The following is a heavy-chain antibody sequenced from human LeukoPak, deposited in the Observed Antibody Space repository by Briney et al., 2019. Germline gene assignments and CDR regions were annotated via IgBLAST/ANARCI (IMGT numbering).Heavy chain of an antibody. J-gene: IGHJ4*02. CDR3: ARADRYNWKSDY. V-gene: IGHV3-21*01. CDR2: ISYSSTNI. CDR1: GFTFSNYN. Sequence: PGGSLRLSCAASGFTFSNYNMNWVRQAPGKGLEWVSSISYSSTNIYYADSVKGRFTISRDNAKNTLYLQMNSLRAEDTAVYYCARADRYNWKSDYWGQGTLVTVSS. D-gene: IGHD1-20*01.